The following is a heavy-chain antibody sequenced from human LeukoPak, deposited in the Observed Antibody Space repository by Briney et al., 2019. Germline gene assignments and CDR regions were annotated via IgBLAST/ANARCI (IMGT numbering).Heavy chain of an antibody. Sequence: GGSLRLSCAASGFTFSSYEMNWVRQAPGKGLEWVTYISSSGSTIYYADSVKGRFTISRDNAKNSLYLQMNSLRAEDTAVYYCARLGRGGDCYSDYWGQGTLVTVSS. V-gene: IGHV3-48*03. CDR3: ARLGRGGDCYSDY. CDR1: GFTFSSYE. J-gene: IGHJ4*02. D-gene: IGHD2-21*02. CDR2: ISSSGSTI.